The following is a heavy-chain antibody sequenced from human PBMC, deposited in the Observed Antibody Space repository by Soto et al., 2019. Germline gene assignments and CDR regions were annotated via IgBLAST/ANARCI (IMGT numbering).Heavy chain of an antibody. CDR1: GSSFSSYW. CDR3: ARHEGTPYSSAQWLDY. Sequence: GAAVHISCKGCGSSFSSYWIGWVRQMPGKGLEWMGIIYPGYSDTRYSPSFQGQVTISADKSIGTAYLQWSSLKASDTAMYYCARHEGTPYSSAQWLDYWGQGTMVTVSS. D-gene: IGHD6-19*01. J-gene: IGHJ4*02. V-gene: IGHV5-51*01. CDR2: IYPGYSDT.